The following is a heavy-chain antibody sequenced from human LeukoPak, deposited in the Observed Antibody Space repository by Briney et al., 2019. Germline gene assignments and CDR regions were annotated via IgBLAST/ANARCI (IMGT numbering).Heavy chain of an antibody. CDR1: GFTLSRYW. CDR3: ARDRDYYNYFEY. CDR2: IKHDGSEK. D-gene: IGHD3-10*01. Sequence: PGGSLRLPCAASGFTLSRYWMSWVRQAPGKGLEWVANIKHDGSEKYYVDSVKGRFTISRDNAKNSLYLQMNSLRGEDTAVYYCARDRDYYNYFEYWGQGTLVTVPS. V-gene: IGHV3-7*04. J-gene: IGHJ4*02.